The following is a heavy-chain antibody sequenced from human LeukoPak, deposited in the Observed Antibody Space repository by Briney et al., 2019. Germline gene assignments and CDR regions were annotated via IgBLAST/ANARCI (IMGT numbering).Heavy chain of an antibody. CDR3: ARGGYSSPRGWFDP. D-gene: IGHD6-19*01. CDR1: GYTFTSYA. J-gene: IGHJ5*02. V-gene: IGHV1-46*01. Sequence: GASVKVSCKASGYTFTSYAMNWVRQAPGQGLEWMGIINPSGGSTTYLQKFQGRVTMTRDMSTSTVYMDLSSLRSEDTAVYYCARGGYSSPRGWFDPWGQGTLVTVSS. CDR2: INPSGGST.